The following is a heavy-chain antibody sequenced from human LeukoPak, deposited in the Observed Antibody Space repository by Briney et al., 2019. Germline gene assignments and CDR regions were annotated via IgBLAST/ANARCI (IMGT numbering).Heavy chain of an antibody. CDR2: IYYSGST. V-gene: IGHV4-59*08. D-gene: IGHD6-19*01. CDR1: GGSISSYY. Sequence: PSETLSLTCTVSGGSISSYYWSWIRQPPGKGLEWIGYIYYSGSTNYNPSLKSRVTISVGTSKNQFSLKLSSVTAADTAVYYCARSSPTGWYYFDYWGQGTLVTVSS. J-gene: IGHJ4*02. CDR3: ARSSPTGWYYFDY.